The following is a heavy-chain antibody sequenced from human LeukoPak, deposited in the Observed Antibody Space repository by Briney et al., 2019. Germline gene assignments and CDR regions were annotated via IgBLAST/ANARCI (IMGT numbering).Heavy chain of an antibody. D-gene: IGHD3-10*01. Sequence: GGSLRLSCTASGFTFSSYSMNWVRQAPGKGLEWVSSISSSGSTIYYADSVKGRFTISRDNAKNSLYLQMNSLRAEDTAVYYCARMRGYYGSGSYFNWFDPWGQGTLVTVSS. J-gene: IGHJ5*02. CDR1: GFTFSSYS. CDR3: ARMRGYYGSGSYFNWFDP. CDR2: ISSSGSTI. V-gene: IGHV3-21*04.